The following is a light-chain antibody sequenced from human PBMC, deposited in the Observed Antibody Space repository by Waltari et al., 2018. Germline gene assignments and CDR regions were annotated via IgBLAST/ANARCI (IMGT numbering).Light chain of an antibody. CDR2: YDS. J-gene: IGLJ1*01. CDR1: NTGRYR. CDR3: HVWHPDVDPGV. V-gene: IGLV3-21*04. Sequence: SYVLTPPPSVSVAPGETARITCGGDNTGRYRLHWYQQRPGQAPMLVIYYDSDRPSGIPERFSGSNSGNTATLTISRVEAGDEAKYYCHVWHPDVDPGVFGTGTDVTVL.